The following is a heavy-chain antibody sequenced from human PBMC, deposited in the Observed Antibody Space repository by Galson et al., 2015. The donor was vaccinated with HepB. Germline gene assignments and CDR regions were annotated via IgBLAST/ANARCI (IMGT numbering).Heavy chain of an antibody. Sequence: SLRLSCAASGFTFRSYAMAWVRQAPGKGLEWVSGISGSGGGTYYADSVKGRFTVSRDNSKNTLYLQMNSLRAEDAAVYYCTKDRGTGFGEYGMDVWGQGTTVTVSS. CDR2: ISGSGGGT. CDR1: GFTFRSYA. D-gene: IGHD3-10*01. J-gene: IGHJ6*02. CDR3: TKDRGTGFGEYGMDV. V-gene: IGHV3-23*01.